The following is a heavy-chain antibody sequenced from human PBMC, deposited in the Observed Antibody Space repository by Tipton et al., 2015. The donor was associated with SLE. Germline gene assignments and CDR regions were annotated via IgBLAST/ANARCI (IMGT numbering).Heavy chain of an antibody. CDR3: AREPSTRIALVYYGMDV. D-gene: IGHD6-13*01. J-gene: IGHJ6*02. Sequence: GSLRLSCVASGFTFSIYSMNWVRHAPGKGLEWVSYISSSSKTIYYADSVKGQFTISRDNAKNSLYLQMNSLRAEDTAVYYCAREPSTRIALVYYGMDVWGQGTTVTVSS. CDR2: ISSSSKTI. V-gene: IGHV3-48*01. CDR1: GFTFSIYS.